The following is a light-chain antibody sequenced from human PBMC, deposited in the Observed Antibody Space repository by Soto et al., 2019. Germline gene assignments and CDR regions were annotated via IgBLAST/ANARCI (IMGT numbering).Light chain of an antibody. Sequence: QSALTQSSSASASLGSSVKLTCTLSSGHSSYIIAWHQQQPGKAPRYLMKLEGSGSYNKGSGVPDRFSGSSSGADRYLTISNLQFEDEADYYCETWGSNTHAVFGGGTQLTVL. CDR3: ETWGSNTHAV. CDR2: LEGSGSY. CDR1: SGHSSYI. J-gene: IGLJ7*01. V-gene: IGLV4-60*02.